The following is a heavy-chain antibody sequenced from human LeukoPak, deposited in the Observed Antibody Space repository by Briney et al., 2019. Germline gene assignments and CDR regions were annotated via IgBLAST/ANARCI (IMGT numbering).Heavy chain of an antibody. Sequence: GGSLRLCCAASGFTFSSYAMSWVRQAPGKGLEWVSVLYSGGSTYYADSVKGRFTISRDNSKNTLYLQMNSLRAEDTAVYYCARDRVPSSTWWEDYYYGMDVWGQGTTVTVSS. CDR2: LYSGGST. J-gene: IGHJ6*02. V-gene: IGHV3-53*01. CDR1: GFTFSSYA. CDR3: ARDRVPSSTWWEDYYYGMDV. D-gene: IGHD1-26*01.